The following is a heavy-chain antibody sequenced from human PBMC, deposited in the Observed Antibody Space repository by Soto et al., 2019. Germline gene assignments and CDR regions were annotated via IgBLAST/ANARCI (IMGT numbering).Heavy chain of an antibody. CDR2: ISGSGGST. Sequence: EVQLLESGGGLVQPGGSLRLSCAASGFTFSSYAMSWVRQAPGKGLEWVSAISGSGGSTYYADSVKGRFTISRDNSKNTLYLQMNSLRAEDTAVYYCATLWFGELLWSPSDYWGQGTLVTVSS. J-gene: IGHJ4*02. D-gene: IGHD3-10*01. CDR3: ATLWFGELLWSPSDY. CDR1: GFTFSSYA. V-gene: IGHV3-23*01.